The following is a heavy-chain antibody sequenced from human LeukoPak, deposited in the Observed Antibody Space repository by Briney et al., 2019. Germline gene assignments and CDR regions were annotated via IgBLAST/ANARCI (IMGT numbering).Heavy chain of an antibody. J-gene: IGHJ4*02. D-gene: IGHD3-3*01. Sequence: GGSLRLSCAASGFTFSSYSMNWVRQAPGKGLEWVSSISSSSSYIYYADSVRGRFTISRDNSKNTLYLQMNSLRAEDTAVYYCATIHPYYDFWSEFDYWGQGTLVTVSS. CDR2: ISSSSSYI. CDR1: GFTFSSYS. V-gene: IGHV3-21*01. CDR3: ATIHPYYDFWSEFDY.